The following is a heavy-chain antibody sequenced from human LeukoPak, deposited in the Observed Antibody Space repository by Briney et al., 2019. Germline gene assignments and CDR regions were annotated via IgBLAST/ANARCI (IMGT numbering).Heavy chain of an antibody. CDR1: GFTFSDYY. CDR2: ISSSGSTI. D-gene: IGHD6-13*01. J-gene: IGHJ4*02. CDR3: ARGSSSWNEVVWTPDY. Sequence: PGGSLRLSCAASGFTFSDYYMSWIRQAPGKGLEWVSYISSSGSTIYYADSVKGRFTISRDNAKNSLYLQMNSLRAEDTAVYYCARGSSSWNEVVWTPDYWGQGTLVTVSS. V-gene: IGHV3-11*01.